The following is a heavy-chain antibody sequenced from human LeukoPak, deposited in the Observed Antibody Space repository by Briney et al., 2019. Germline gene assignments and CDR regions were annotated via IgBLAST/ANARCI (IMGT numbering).Heavy chain of an antibody. CDR2: IHHGGST. V-gene: IGHV4-39*07. CDR3: ARDRTLTALFDY. J-gene: IGHJ4*02. Sequence: SETLSLTCTVSGGPISSSSYYWGWIRQSPGKGLEWIGSIHHGGSTYYNPSLKSRVTISVDTSKNQFSLKVTSVTAADSGVYYCARDRTLTALFDYWGQGTLVTVSS. D-gene: IGHD3/OR15-3a*01. CDR1: GGPISSSSYY.